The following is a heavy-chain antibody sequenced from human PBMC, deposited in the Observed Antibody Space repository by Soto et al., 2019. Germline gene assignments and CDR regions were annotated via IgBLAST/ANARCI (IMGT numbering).Heavy chain of an antibody. V-gene: IGHV4-31*03. Sequence: QVQLQESGPGLVKPSQTLSLTCTVSGGSISSGGYYWSWIRQHPGKGLEWIGYIYYSGSTYYNPSLKCRVTLSVDTFKNQFSLKLSSVTAADTAVYFCASSSQSTVLPFYYCGHRTLVTVSS. J-gene: IGHJ4*01. CDR2: IYYSGST. CDR1: GGSISSGGYY. CDR3: ASSSQSTVLPFYY.